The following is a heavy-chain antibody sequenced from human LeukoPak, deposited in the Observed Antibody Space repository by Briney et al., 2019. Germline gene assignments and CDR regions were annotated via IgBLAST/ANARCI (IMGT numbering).Heavy chain of an antibody. CDR1: GFTFSSYA. CDR3: AKDRQGWLQFGGGFDY. CDR2: ISGSGGST. Sequence: PGGSLRLSCAASGFTFSSYAMSWVRQAPGKGLEWVSAISGSGGSTYYADSVKGRFTISRDNSKNTLYLQMNSLRAEDTAVYYCAKDRQGWLQFGGGFDYWGQGTLVTVSS. J-gene: IGHJ4*02. D-gene: IGHD5-24*01. V-gene: IGHV3-23*01.